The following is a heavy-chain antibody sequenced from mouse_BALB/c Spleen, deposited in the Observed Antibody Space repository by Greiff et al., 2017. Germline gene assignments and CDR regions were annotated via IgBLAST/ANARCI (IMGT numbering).Heavy chain of an antibody. CDR2: ISYSGST. V-gene: IGHV3-2*02. CDR3: ARGIYYYGRFDY. D-gene: IGHD1-1*01. CDR1: GYSITSDYA. Sequence: EVQLQQSGPGLVKPSQSLSLTCTVTGYSITSDYAWNWIRQFPGNKLEWMGYISYSGSTSYNPSLKSRISITRDTSKNQFFLQLNSVTTEDTATYYCARGIYYYGRFDYWGQGTTLTVSS. J-gene: IGHJ2*01.